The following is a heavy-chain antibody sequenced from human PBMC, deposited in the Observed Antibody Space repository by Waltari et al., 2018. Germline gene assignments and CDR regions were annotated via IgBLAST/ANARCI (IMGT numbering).Heavy chain of an antibody. CDR1: GFSFTRYA. Sequence: EVQLLDSGGGLGQRGGSLRLSCAAFGFSFTRYAMSWVRQAPGKGLEWVSTISGSGASTFYADSVKGRFAISRDNSKNTLYLQLSSLRAEDTAVYYCAKMSSSYYYFDYWGQGTLVTVSS. V-gene: IGHV3-23*01. CDR2: ISGSGAST. D-gene: IGHD6-13*01. J-gene: IGHJ4*02. CDR3: AKMSSSYYYFDY.